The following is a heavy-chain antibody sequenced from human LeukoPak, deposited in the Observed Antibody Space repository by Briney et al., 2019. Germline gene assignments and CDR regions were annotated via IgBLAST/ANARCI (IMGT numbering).Heavy chain of an antibody. Sequence: SETLSLTCAVYVGSFIGYYWSWIRQPPWKGLEWIGEINHSGSTNYNPSLKSGVTISVDKSKTKFSLKLSYVTAADTAVYYCARGTDLRYCSSTSCYPFFRNLSKGYMDVWGKGTTVTVSS. CDR3: ARGTDLRYCSSTSCYPFFRNLSKGYMDV. V-gene: IGHV4-34*01. J-gene: IGHJ6*03. D-gene: IGHD2-2*01. CDR1: VGSFIGYY. CDR2: INHSGST.